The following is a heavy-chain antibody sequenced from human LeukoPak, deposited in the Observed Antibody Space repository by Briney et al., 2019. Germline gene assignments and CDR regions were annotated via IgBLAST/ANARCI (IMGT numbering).Heavy chain of an antibody. CDR3: ARDALSWQAAERHAVGSP. Sequence: GGSLRLSCAAPGFMFHDYAIHWVRQAPGKGLEWVSLISGDGGSTFYADSVKGRFTISRDNARNSLYLQMNSLRAEDTAVYYCARDALSWQAAERHAVGSPWGQGTLVTVSS. V-gene: IGHV3-43*02. CDR1: GFMFHDYA. D-gene: IGHD6-13*01. J-gene: IGHJ5*02. CDR2: ISGDGGST.